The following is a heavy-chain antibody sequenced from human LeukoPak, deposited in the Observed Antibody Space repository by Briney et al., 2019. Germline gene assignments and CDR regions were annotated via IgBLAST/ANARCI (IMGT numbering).Heavy chain of an antibody. CDR3: AKSSGWNYYYYYMDV. D-gene: IGHD6-19*01. V-gene: IGHV3-21*01. CDR2: ISSSSTYI. J-gene: IGHJ6*03. CDR1: GFTVSTNY. Sequence: GGSLRLSCAASGFTVSTNYMNWVRQAPGKGLEWVSSISSSSTYIYYADSVKGRFTISRDNAKNSLYLQMNSLRAEDAAVYYCAKSSGWNYYYYYMDVWGKGTTVIASS.